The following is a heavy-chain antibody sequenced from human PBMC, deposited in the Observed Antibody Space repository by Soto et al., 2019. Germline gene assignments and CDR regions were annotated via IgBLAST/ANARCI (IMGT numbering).Heavy chain of an antibody. D-gene: IGHD3-10*01. CDR1: GFTFSNYG. CDR2: IWYDGSNK. V-gene: IGHV3-33*01. J-gene: IGHJ4*02. Sequence: QVQLVESGGGVVQPGRSLRLSCVASGFTFSNYGMHWVRQAPGKGPVWVAGIWYDGSNKDYADSVKGRFTISGDNSRNTLYLQMDRLRAEDTAVYYCASALETGDYWGQGTLVTVSS. CDR3: ASALETGDY.